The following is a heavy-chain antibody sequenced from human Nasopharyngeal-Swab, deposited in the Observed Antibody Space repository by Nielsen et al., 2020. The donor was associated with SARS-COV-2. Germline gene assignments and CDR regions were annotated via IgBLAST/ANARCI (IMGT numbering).Heavy chain of an antibody. CDR3: AKVVAAHYYYYGMDV. CDR2: ILLTRCLI. Sequence: WIRQPPGKGLEWVSGILLTRCLIGYADSVKGRFTISRDNAKNSLYLQMNSLRAEDTALYYCAKVVAAHYYYYGMDVWGQGTTVTVSS. V-gene: IGHV3-9*01. J-gene: IGHJ6*02. D-gene: IGHD2-15*01.